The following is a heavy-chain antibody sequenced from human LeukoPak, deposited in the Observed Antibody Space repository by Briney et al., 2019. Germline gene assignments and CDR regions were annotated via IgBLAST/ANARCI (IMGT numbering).Heavy chain of an antibody. J-gene: IGHJ4*02. CDR3: ASIPYSRRSYFDY. CDR2: IYQSGST. CDR1: GYSISSGYY. Sequence: SETLSLTCSVSGYSISSGYYWGWIRQPPGKGLEWIGSIYQSGSTSYNPSLKSRVTISVDRSKSQFSLKLSSVTAADTAVYYCASIPYSRRSYFDYWGQGTLVTVSS. D-gene: IGHD2-15*01. V-gene: IGHV4-38-2*02.